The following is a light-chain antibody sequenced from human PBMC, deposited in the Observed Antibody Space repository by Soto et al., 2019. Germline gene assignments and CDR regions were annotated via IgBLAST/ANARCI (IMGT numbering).Light chain of an antibody. V-gene: IGLV1-44*01. CDR1: TSNIGSNT. J-gene: IGLJ1*01. CDR2: SNN. Sequence: QSVLTQPPSASGTPGQRVTISCSGSTSNIGSNTVNWFQQLPGTAPKLLIHSNNQRPSGVPGRFSGSKSGTSASLAISGLQSEDEADYFSAAWDDSLNGYVFGNGTKVTVL. CDR3: AAWDDSLNGYV.